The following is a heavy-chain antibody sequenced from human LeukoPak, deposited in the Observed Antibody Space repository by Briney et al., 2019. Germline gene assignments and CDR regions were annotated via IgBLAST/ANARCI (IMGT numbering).Heavy chain of an antibody. D-gene: IGHD6-13*01. Sequence: ASVEVSCQVSGYSLSKLSMHWVRRAPGKGREGMGGFDHEDGETIYTQKFQGTVTMTEDTPTDTAYMELSSLRSEDTAVYYCATNVIAAAGSDYYYYYGMDVWGKGTTVTVSS. CDR3: ATNVIAAAGSDYYYYYGMDV. CDR2: FDHEDGET. V-gene: IGHV1-24*01. CDR1: GYSLSKLS. J-gene: IGHJ6*04.